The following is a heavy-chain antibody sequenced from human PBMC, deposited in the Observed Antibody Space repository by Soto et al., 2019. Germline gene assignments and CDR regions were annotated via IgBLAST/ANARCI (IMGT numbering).Heavy chain of an antibody. CDR3: ARQGYDILTGYPR. Sequence: QLQLQESGPGLVKPSETLSLTCTVSGGSISSSSYYWGWIRQPPGKGLEWIGSIYYSGSTYYNPSLKSRVTISVDTSKNQFSLKLSSVTAADTAVYYCARQGYDILTGYPRWGQGTLVTVSS. CDR1: GGSISSSSYY. D-gene: IGHD3-9*01. CDR2: IYYSGST. V-gene: IGHV4-39*01. J-gene: IGHJ4*02.